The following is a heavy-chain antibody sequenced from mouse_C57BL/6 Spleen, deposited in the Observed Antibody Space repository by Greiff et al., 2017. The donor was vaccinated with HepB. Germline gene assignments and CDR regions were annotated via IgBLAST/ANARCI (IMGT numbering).Heavy chain of an antibody. D-gene: IGHD4-1*01. Sequence: EVKLMESGGGLVQPGGSLKLSCAASGIDFSRYWMSWVRRAPGKGLEWIGEINPDSSTINYAPSLKDKFIISRDNAKNTLYLQMSKVRSEDTSLYYCAREGLNWDDAMDYWGQGTSVTVSS. CDR2: INPDSSTI. V-gene: IGHV4-1*01. CDR1: GIDFSRYW. J-gene: IGHJ4*01. CDR3: AREGLNWDDAMDY.